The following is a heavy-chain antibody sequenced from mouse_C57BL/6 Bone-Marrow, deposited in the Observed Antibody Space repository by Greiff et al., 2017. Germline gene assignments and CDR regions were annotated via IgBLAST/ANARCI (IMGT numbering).Heavy chain of an antibody. CDR1: YFAFMASA. J-gene: IGHJ3*01. Sequence: LQQSGAELVRPGSSVKLSCKDSYFAFMASAMHWVKQRPGHGLEWIGSFTMYRDATEYSENFKGKATLTANTSSSTAYMELIRLTSEDAAVYYCARTGNHDSRGGFAYWGQGTLVTVSA. CDR3: ARTGNHDSRGGFAY. V-gene: IGHV1-49*01. D-gene: IGHD2-4*01. CDR2: FTMYRDAT.